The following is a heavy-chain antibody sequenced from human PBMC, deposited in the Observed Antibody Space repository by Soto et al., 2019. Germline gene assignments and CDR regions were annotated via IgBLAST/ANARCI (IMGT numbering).Heavy chain of an antibody. CDR2: INHSGST. V-gene: IGHV4-34*01. D-gene: IGHD5-12*01. CDR1: GGSFSGYY. J-gene: IGHJ6*02. Sequence: QVQLQQWGAGLLKPSETLSLTCAVYGGSFSGYYWSWIRQPPGKGLEWIGEINHSGSTNYNPSLKSRVTISVDTSKNQFCLKLSSVTAADTAVYYCARSVRVGWLRPPYYYGMDVWGQGTTVTVSS. CDR3: ARSVRVGWLRPPYYYGMDV.